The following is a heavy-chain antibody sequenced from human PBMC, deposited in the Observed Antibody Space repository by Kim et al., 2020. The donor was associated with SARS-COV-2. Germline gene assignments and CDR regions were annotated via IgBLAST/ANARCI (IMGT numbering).Heavy chain of an antibody. V-gene: IGHV3-74*01. Sequence: GGSLRLSCEGSGFIFSHYWMHWVRQAPGKGLEWVSRISSDGSFTGYADSVKGRFTISRDNAKNTLYLQMNSLRAEDTAVYYCAHFGCDWLLSLWAQETLVTVSS. CDR2: ISSDGSFT. CDR3: AHFGCDWLLSL. J-gene: IGHJ4*02. CDR1: GFIFSHYW. D-gene: IGHD3-9*01.